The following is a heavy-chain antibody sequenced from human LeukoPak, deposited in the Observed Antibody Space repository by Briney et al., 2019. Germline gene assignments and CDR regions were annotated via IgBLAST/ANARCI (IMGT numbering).Heavy chain of an antibody. V-gene: IGHV4-38-2*02. D-gene: IGHD4-17*01. J-gene: IGHJ4*02. Sequence: SETLSLTCTVSGYSISSGYYWGWIRPPPGKGLEWIGSIYHSGSTYYNPSLKSRVTISVDTSKNQFSLKLSSVTAADTAVYYCARAPSDYGDYEMVYYWGQGTLVTVSS. CDR2: IYHSGST. CDR3: ARAPSDYGDYEMVYY. CDR1: GYSISSGYY.